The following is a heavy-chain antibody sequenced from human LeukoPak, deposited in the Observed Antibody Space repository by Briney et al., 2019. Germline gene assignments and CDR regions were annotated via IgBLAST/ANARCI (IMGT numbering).Heavy chain of an antibody. CDR2: IGGTNGAI. CDR3: TRDRSYSDFDY. Sequence: GGSLRLSCAASGFRFSDHTMNWVRQAPGKGLEWVSSIGGTNGAIFYADSVKGRFTISRDNVENSLSLQMNSLRAEDTAVYYCTRDRSYSDFDYWGHGTLVTVSS. CDR1: GFRFSDHT. V-gene: IGHV3-21*01. D-gene: IGHD3-10*01. J-gene: IGHJ4*01.